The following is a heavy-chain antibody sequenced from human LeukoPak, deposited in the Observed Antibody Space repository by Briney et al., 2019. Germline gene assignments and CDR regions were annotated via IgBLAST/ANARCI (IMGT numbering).Heavy chain of an antibody. Sequence: GRSLRLSCAASGFTFDDYAMHWVRQAPGKGLEWVSGISWNSGSIGYADSVKGRFTISRDNAKNSLYLQMNSLRAEDTALYYCAKRSARQVGMWLHDLRAFDIWGQGTMVTVSS. CDR2: ISWNSGSI. J-gene: IGHJ3*02. CDR3: AKRSARQVGMWLHDLRAFDI. CDR1: GFTFDDYA. V-gene: IGHV3-9*01. D-gene: IGHD5-12*01.